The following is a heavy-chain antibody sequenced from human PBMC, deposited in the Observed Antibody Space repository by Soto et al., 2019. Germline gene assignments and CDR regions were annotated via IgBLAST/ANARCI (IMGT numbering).Heavy chain of an antibody. CDR3: ARSPAYGDYANLDT. J-gene: IGHJ5*02. V-gene: IGHV4-4*07. CDR2: IYTTRSP. CDR1: GDSVSKYC. D-gene: IGHD4-17*01. Sequence: SETLSLTCTVSGDSVSKYCWNWIRQPAGKGLEWIGRIYTTRSPNYNPSLKSRVTMSVDTSKNQFSLKLNLSSVTAADTAVYYCARSPAYGDYANLDTWGQGTLVTVSS.